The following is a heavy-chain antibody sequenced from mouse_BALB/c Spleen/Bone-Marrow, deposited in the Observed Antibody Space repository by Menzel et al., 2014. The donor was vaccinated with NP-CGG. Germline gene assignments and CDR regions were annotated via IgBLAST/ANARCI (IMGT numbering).Heavy chain of an antibody. J-gene: IGHJ2*01. V-gene: IGHV1-54*01. CDR1: GYTFTIYL. CDR3: ARLGRDYFDY. Sequence: QVQLQQSGAELVRPGTSVKVSCKASGYTFTIYLIEWIKQRPGQGLEWIGVINPGSGGSNYNEKFKGKATLTADKSSSTAYMQLSSLTSDDSAVYFCARLGRDYFDYWGQGTTLTVSS. CDR2: INPGSGGS. D-gene: IGHD4-1*01.